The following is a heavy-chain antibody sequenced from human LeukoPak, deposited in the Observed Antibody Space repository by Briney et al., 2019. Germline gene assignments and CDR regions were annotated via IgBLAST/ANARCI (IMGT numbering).Heavy chain of an antibody. Sequence: PGGSLRLSCAASGFTFSSYAMSWVRQAPGKGLEWVSAISGSGGSTYYADSVKGRFTISRDNSKNTLYLQMNSLGAEDTAVYYCARVGTTVTFAGPAVSWFDPWGQGTLVTVSS. CDR1: GFTFSSYA. D-gene: IGHD4-17*01. J-gene: IGHJ5*02. CDR3: ARVGTTVTFAGPAVSWFDP. V-gene: IGHV3-23*01. CDR2: ISGSGGST.